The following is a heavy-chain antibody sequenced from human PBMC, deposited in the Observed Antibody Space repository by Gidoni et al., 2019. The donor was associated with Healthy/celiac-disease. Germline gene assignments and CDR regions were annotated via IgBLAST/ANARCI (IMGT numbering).Heavy chain of an antibody. J-gene: IGHJ6*02. CDR2: IYHSGST. V-gene: IGHV4-38-2*02. CDR1: SSGYY. D-gene: IGHD3-22*01. CDR3: AGGDPAYYYDSSGYSNDYYYYGMDV. Sequence: SSGYYWGWIRQPPGKGLEWIGRIYHSGSTYYNPSLKSRVTISVDTSKNQFSLKLSSVTAADTAVYYCAGGDPAYYYDSSGYSNDYYYYGMDVWGQGTTVTVSS.